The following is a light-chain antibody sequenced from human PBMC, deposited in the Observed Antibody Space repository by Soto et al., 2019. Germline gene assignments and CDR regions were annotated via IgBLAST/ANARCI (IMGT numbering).Light chain of an antibody. CDR1: QDINNY. J-gene: IGKJ1*01. CDR3: QQSYSTRWT. CDR2: AAS. V-gene: IGKV1-39*01. Sequence: DSQSTQGTWSLSATVGDRFTITCQASQDINNYLNWYQQKSGKDHKVMIYAASSLQSGVQSRFSGSGSGTDFTLTISSLQPEDFATYYCQQSYSTRWTFGEGNTVDIK.